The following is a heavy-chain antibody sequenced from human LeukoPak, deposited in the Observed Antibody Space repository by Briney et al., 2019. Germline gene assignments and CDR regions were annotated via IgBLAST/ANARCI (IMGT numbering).Heavy chain of an antibody. CDR1: GFTFSDYY. CDR2: ISSSGSTI. CDR3: ARGRRRGVVPAATWFDP. J-gene: IGHJ5*02. V-gene: IGHV3-11*01. D-gene: IGHD2-2*01. Sequence: PGGSLRLSCAASGFTFSDYYMSWIRQAPGKGLEWVSYISSSGSTIYYADSVKGRFTISRDNGKNSLYLQMNSLRAEDTAVYYCARGRRRGVVPAATWFDPWGQGTLVTVSS.